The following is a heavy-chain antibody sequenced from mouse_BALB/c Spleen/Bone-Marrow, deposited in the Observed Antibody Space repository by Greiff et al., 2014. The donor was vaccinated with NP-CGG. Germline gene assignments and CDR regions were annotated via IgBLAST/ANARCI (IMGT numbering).Heavy chain of an antibody. V-gene: IGHV14-3*02. CDR2: IDPANGNT. D-gene: IGHD1-1*01. CDR1: GFNIKDTY. CDR3: ARYYYGSSYFDY. Sequence: VHVKQSGAELVKPGASVKLSCTASGFNIKDTYMHWVKQRPEQGLEWIGRIDPANGNTKYDPKFQGKATITADTSSNTAYLQLSSQTSEDTAVYYCARYYYGSSYFDYWGQGTTLTVSS. J-gene: IGHJ2*01.